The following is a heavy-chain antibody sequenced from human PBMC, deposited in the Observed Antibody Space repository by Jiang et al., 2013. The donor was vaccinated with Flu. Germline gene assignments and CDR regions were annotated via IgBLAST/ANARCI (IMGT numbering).Heavy chain of an antibody. CDR2: IYPGDSDT. J-gene: IGHJ4*02. CDR1: GYSFTSYW. CDR3: ARRIKGKQAPVYFDY. D-gene: IGHD1-14*01. V-gene: IGHV5-51*01. Sequence: GAEVKKPGESLKISCKGSGYSFTSYWIGWVRQMPGKGLEWMGIIYPGDSDTRYSPSFQGQVTISADKSISTAYLQWSSLKASDTAMYYCARRIKGKQAPVYFDYWGQGTLVTVSS.